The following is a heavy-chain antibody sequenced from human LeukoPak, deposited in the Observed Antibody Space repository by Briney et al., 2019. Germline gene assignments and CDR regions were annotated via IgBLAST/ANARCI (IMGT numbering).Heavy chain of an antibody. D-gene: IGHD3-10*01. CDR3: ARGYYPPRWYFDL. Sequence: SETLSLTCALYGGSFSSYSWSWTWIHQTPEKGLEWIGEIIEKGNANYNPSLKSRVTIDLDTSKNQFSRKLTSMTAADTAMYYCARGYYPPRWYFDLWGRGTLVTVSS. CDR2: IIEKGNA. V-gene: IGHV4-34*01. J-gene: IGHJ2*01. CDR1: GGSFSSYS.